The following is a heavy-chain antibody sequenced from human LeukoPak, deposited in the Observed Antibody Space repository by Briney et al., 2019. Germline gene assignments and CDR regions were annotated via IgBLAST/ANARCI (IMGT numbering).Heavy chain of an antibody. CDR3: AREGPLRLRYFDP. D-gene: IGHD4-17*01. CDR2: INPNIGGT. J-gene: IGHJ5*02. Sequence: ASVTVSCTASGYTFTGYYMHWVRQAPGQGLEWMGWINPNIGGTNCAQKFQGRVTMTRDTSISTAYMELSSLRSDDTAVYYCAREGPLRLRYFDPWGQGTLVTVSS. V-gene: IGHV1-2*02. CDR1: GYTFTGYY.